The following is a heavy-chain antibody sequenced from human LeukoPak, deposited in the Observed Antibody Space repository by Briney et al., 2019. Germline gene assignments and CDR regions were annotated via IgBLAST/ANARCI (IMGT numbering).Heavy chain of an antibody. CDR3: ARHRADRIAAAVPGSAFDI. J-gene: IGHJ3*02. CDR1: GYSFTSYW. Sequence: GESLKISCKGSGYSFTSYWIGWVRQMPGKGLEWMGIIYPGDSDTRCSPSFQGQVTISADKSISTAYLQWSSLKASDTAMYYCARHRADRIAAAVPGSAFDIWGQGTMVTVSS. D-gene: IGHD6-13*01. V-gene: IGHV5-51*01. CDR2: IYPGDSDT.